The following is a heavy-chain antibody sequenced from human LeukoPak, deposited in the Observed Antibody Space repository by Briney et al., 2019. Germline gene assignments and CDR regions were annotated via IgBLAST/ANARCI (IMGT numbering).Heavy chain of an antibody. J-gene: IGHJ5*01. D-gene: IGHD6-19*01. CDR3: ARDPDSSGWYDS. CDR2: IYYSGST. CDR1: GGSISSTTYY. V-gene: IGHV4-39*07. Sequence: SETLSLTCTVSGGSISSTTYYWGWIRQPPGKGLEWIGSIYYSGSTYYNPSLKGRVTISVDTSNNQFSLKLYSVTAADTAVYYCARDPDSSGWYDSWVQGTLVTVSS.